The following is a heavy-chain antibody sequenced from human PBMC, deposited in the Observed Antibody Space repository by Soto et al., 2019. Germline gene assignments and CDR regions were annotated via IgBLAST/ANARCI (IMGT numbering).Heavy chain of an antibody. CDR3: ARGHGVYGMDV. V-gene: IGHV3-30-3*01. J-gene: IGHJ6*02. CDR1: GFTFSSYA. Sequence: QVQLVESGGGVVQPGRSLRLSCAASGFTFSSYAMHWVRQAPGKGLEWVAVMSYDGSDKYYADSVKGRFTISRDNSNNTLFLQMNSLRPEDTAVFYGARGHGVYGMDVWGRGTTVTVSS. D-gene: IGHD3-10*01. CDR2: MSYDGSDK.